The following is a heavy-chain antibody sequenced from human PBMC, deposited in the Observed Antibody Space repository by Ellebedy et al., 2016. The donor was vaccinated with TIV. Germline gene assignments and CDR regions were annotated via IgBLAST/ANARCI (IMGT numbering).Heavy chain of an antibody. CDR3: ARTLEYGDNYYLDY. Sequence: SETLSLXXTVSGGSISSSSYYWGWIRQPPGKGLEWIGSIYYNGNTYYYPSLKSRVSISVDTSKNQFSLKLSSVTAADTAVYYCARTLEYGDNYYLDYWGQGTLVTVSS. V-gene: IGHV4-39*01. CDR1: GGSISSSSYY. D-gene: IGHD4-23*01. CDR2: IYYNGNT. J-gene: IGHJ4*02.